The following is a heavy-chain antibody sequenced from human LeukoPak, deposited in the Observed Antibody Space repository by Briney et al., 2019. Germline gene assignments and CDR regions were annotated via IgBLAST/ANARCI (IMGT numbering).Heavy chain of an antibody. CDR1: GFTFSDYA. D-gene: IGHD5-12*01. V-gene: IGHV3-23*01. CDR3: AKGSAYTGYDYWFDP. J-gene: IGHJ5*02. Sequence: PGGSLRLSCAVSGFTFSDYAMSWVRQAPGKGLEWVSGISGSGAYSYYADTVKGRFTISRDNSKNTLYMQMNSLRAADTAVYYCAKGSAYTGYDYWFDPWGQGTLVIVSS. CDR2: ISGSGAYS.